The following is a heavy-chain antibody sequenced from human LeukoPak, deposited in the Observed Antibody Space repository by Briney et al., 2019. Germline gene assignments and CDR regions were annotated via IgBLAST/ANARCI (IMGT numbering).Heavy chain of an antibody. J-gene: IGHJ4*02. CDR3: AKDHYWSIDY. CDR2: IKGDGIST. CDR1: GFDFSSNW. V-gene: IGHV3-74*01. D-gene: IGHD3-3*01. Sequence: WGALRLSCAASGFDFSSNWVHWVRHAPGQGLVWVSRIKGDGISTNYADSVKGRFTISRDIAKNTLYLQMNSLRAEDTGVYYCAKDHYWSIDYWGRGTLVTVSS.